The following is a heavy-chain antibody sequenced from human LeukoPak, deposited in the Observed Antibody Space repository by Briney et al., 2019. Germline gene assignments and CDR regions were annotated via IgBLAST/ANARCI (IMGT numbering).Heavy chain of an antibody. V-gene: IGHV1-18*01. J-gene: IGHJ6*02. CDR1: RYTYTSYG. CDR3: SVWTTADYYYDSLMDV. Sequence: ASVKASCKASRYTYTSYGISWVRQAPGQGLEWMGWISAYNGNTNYAQKLQGRVTMTTDTSTSTAYMELRSLRSDNTAVYYCSVWTTADYYYDSLMDVWGQGTTVTVSS. CDR2: ISAYNGNT. D-gene: IGHD3-16*01.